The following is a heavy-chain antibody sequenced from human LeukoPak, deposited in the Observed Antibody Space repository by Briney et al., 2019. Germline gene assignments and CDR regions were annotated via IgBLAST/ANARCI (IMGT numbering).Heavy chain of an antibody. D-gene: IGHD6-13*01. CDR2: VSDDGRHK. CDR3: AKYSSSSNYYYGMDV. J-gene: IGHJ6*02. CDR1: GFTFSNYG. Sequence: GGSLRLSCAASGFTFSNYGMHWVRQAPGKGLDWMAVVSDDGRHKQYADSVKGRFTVSRDNSEKTLYLQMNSLRAEDTAVYYCAKYSSSSNYYYGMDVWGQGTTVTVSS. V-gene: IGHV3-30*18.